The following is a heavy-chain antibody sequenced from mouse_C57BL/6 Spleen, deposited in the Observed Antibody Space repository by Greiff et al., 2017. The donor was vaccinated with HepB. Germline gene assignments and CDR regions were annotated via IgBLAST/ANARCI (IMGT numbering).Heavy chain of an antibody. CDR2: IYPGDGDT. Sequence: QVQLKESGPELVKPGASVKISCKASGYAFSSSWMNWVKQRPGKGLEWIGRIYPGDGDTNYNGKFKGKATLTADKSSSTAYMQLSSLTSEDSAVYFCARLDYGRGYFDYWGQGTTLTVSS. V-gene: IGHV1-82*01. CDR1: GYAFSSSW. D-gene: IGHD1-1*01. J-gene: IGHJ2*01. CDR3: ARLDYGRGYFDY.